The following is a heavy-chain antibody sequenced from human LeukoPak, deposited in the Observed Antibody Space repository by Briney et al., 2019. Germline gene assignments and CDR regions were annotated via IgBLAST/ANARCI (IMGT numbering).Heavy chain of an antibody. V-gene: IGHV3-48*01. CDR2: ISPSSTTK. CDR3: ATQAHDY. D-gene: IGHD6-6*01. J-gene: IGHJ4*02. Sequence: GGSLRLSCAASGFTFSSHSMNWVRQAPGKGLEWVSYISPSSTTKYYADSVKGRFTISRDNAKNSLFLLVNSLRAEDTAVYYCATQAHDYWGQGTLVTVSS. CDR1: GFTFSSHS.